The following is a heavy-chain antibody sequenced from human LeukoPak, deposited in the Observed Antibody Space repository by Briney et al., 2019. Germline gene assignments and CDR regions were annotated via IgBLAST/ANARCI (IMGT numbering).Heavy chain of an antibody. J-gene: IGHJ3*02. D-gene: IGHD4-11*01. Sequence: SETLSLTCTVSGGSFSSHYWSWIRQPPGKGLEWIGYISYIGSTNYNPSLKSRVTISVDTSKNQFSLKLSSVTAADTAVYYCERDQTTVTNGLDIWGQGKMVTVSS. CDR1: GGSFSSHY. V-gene: IGHV4-59*11. CDR2: ISYIGST. CDR3: ERDQTTVTNGLDI.